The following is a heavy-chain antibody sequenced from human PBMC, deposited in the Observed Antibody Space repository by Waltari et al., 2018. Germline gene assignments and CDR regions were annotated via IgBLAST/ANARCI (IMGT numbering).Heavy chain of an antibody. V-gene: IGHV3-30*02. CDR2: IRFDGSQK. CDR3: AGDISVSSPSL. Sequence: QVQLVESGGGVVQPGGSLRLSCNASGLIFSRFDMHWVRQAPGMGVGGVFVIRFDGSQKYYSESLKGRFTVSRDNSRDTLYLHMKNLESDDTATYFCAGDISVSSPSLWGRGTLVTVSS. J-gene: IGHJ1*01. CDR1: GLIFSRFD. D-gene: IGHD3-3*02.